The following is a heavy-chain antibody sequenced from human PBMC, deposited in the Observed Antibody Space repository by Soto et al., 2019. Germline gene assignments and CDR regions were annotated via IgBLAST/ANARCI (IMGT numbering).Heavy chain of an antibody. Sequence: QVQLVQSGAEVKKPGSSVKVSCKASGGTISSYAISWVRQAPGQGLEWMGGIIPIFGTANYAQKFQGRVTITADESTSTAYMELSSLRSEDTAVYYCARSATAWTRDWYFDYWGQGTLVTVSS. CDR2: IIPIFGTA. J-gene: IGHJ4*02. CDR3: ARSATAWTRDWYFDY. D-gene: IGHD2-15*01. CDR1: GGTISSYA. V-gene: IGHV1-69*01.